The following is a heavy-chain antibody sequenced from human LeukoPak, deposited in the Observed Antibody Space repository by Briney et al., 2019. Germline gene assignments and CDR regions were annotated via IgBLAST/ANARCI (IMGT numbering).Heavy chain of an antibody. D-gene: IGHD3-16*02. CDR2: ISGRGGRT. CDR1: GFTFSSYP. CDR3: AKDAPRYYDYVWGSYRFDY. J-gene: IGHJ4*02. V-gene: IGHV3-23*01. Sequence: AGGSLRLSCAASGFTFSSYPMSSVPQTPGKGLECVSAISGRGGRTYYADPVKGRFTIYRDNYKNTLYLQMNSLRAEDTAVYYCAKDAPRYYDYVWGSYRFDYWGQGTLVTVSS.